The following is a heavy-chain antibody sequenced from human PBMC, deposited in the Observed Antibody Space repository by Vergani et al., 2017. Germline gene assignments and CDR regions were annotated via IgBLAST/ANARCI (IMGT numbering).Heavy chain of an antibody. V-gene: IGHV4-39*01. Sequence: QLQLQESGPGLVKPSETLSLTCTVSGVSIGSNSYYWGWIRQPPGKGLEWIGSIYYSGSTYYNPSLKSRVTISVDTSKNQFSLKLSSVTAADTAVYYCARQFGEIFGVVIIPYYFDYWGQGTLVTVSS. CDR1: GVSIGSNSYY. CDR2: IYYSGST. J-gene: IGHJ4*02. CDR3: ARQFGEIFGVVIIPYYFDY. D-gene: IGHD3-3*01.